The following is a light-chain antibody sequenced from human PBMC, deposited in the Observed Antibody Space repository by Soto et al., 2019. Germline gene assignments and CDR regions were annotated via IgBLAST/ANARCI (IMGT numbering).Light chain of an antibody. CDR3: AAWDDSRSGFV. Sequence: QPVPTQPPSASGTPGQTVTISCSGSSSNIGNYYVYWYQQLPGTAPKLLIYRNNQRPSGVPDRFSGSKSDTSASLAFSGLRTEDEAEYYCAAWDDSRSGFVFGTGTKLTVL. V-gene: IGLV1-47*01. J-gene: IGLJ1*01. CDR2: RNN. CDR1: SSNIGNYY.